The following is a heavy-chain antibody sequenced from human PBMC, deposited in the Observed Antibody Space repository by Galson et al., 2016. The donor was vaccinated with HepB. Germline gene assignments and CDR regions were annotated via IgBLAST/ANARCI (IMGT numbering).Heavy chain of an antibody. J-gene: IGHJ4*02. CDR2: ISYSGST. CDR1: GGFISDTSYS. Sequence: LSLTCSVSGGFISDTSYSWGWIRQPPGKGLEWIGSISYSGSTSYNPSLKSRVTIYVDKSKNHFSLTLTSVTATDTAVYYCARRGRDGYNYPFDYWGQGTLVTVSS. CDR3: ARRGRDGYNYPFDY. D-gene: IGHD5-24*01. V-gene: IGHV4-39*02.